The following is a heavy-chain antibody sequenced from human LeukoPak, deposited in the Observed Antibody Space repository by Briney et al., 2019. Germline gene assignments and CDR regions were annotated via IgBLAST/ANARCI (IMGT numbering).Heavy chain of an antibody. Sequence: PSETLSLTCAVFGGSFNGHFWSWIRQPPGQGLEWIGEINDSGRTYVNPSFQSRLTMTVDTSRNQFSLNLSSVAAADPAVYFCARGYADSSDWAGDAFDIWGPGTMVSVSS. D-gene: IGHD2-21*01. CDR1: GGSFNGHF. CDR2: INDSGRT. J-gene: IGHJ3*02. V-gene: IGHV4-34*01. CDR3: ARGYADSSDWAGDAFDI.